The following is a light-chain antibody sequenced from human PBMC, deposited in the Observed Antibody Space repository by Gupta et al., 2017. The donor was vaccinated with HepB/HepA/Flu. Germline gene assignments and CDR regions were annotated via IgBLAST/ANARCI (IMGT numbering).Light chain of an antibody. CDR2: GAS. V-gene: IGKV3-20*01. CDR1: QSVSSSY. Sequence: IVLMHSPATLSLSPGERATLSCRASQSVSSSYLAWYQQKPGQAPRLLIYGASSRATGIPDRFSGSGSGTDFTLTISRLEPEDFAVYYCQQYGSSPLTFGGGTKVEIK. CDR3: QQYGSSPLT. J-gene: IGKJ4*01.